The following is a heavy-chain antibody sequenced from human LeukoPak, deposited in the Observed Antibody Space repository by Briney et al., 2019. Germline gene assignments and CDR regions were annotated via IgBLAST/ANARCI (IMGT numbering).Heavy chain of an antibody. D-gene: IGHD2-15*01. CDR2: ISSSSTYI. V-gene: IGHV3-21*01. CDR1: GFTFSSYS. Sequence: GGSLRLSCAASGFTFSSYSMNWVRQAPGKGLEWVSSISSSSTYIYYADSVKGRFTISRDNAKNSLYLHMNSLRAEDTAVYYCATDQGRGGSDIWGQGTMVTVSS. CDR3: ATDQGRGGSDI. J-gene: IGHJ3*02.